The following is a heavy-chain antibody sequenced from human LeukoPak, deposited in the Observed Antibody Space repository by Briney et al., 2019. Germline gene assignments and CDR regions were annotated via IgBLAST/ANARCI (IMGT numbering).Heavy chain of an antibody. D-gene: IGHD6-13*01. CDR1: GFTFRSYG. Sequence: GGSLRLSCAASGFTFRSYGMHWVRQAPGKGLEWVAVIWYDTINKNYADFVKGRSTVSRDNPKNTLYLQMNSLTVEDTAVYYCVRDRDTGAYAAGFDYWGQGTLATVSS. J-gene: IGHJ4*02. CDR2: IWYDTINK. V-gene: IGHV3-33*01. CDR3: VRDRDTGAYAAGFDY.